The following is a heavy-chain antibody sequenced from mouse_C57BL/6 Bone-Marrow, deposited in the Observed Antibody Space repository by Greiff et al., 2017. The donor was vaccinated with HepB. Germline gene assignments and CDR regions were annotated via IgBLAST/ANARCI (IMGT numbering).Heavy chain of an antibody. CDR3: ARHEGNYDYYAMDY. Sequence: EVMLVESGGGLVQPGGSLKLSCAASGFTFSDYGMAWVRQAPRKGPEWVAFISNLAYTIYYADTVTGRFTISRENAKNTLYMEISSLRSEDTAMYYCARHEGNYDYYAMDYWGQGTSVTVSS. V-gene: IGHV5-15*01. CDR1: GFTFSDYG. D-gene: IGHD2-1*01. CDR2: ISNLAYTI. J-gene: IGHJ4*01.